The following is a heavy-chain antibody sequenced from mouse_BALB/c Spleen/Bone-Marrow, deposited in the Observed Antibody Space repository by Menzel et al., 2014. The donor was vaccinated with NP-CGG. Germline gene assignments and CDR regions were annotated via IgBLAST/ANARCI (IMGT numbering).Heavy chain of an antibody. CDR2: INPSNGGT. CDR1: GYTFTSYY. D-gene: IGHD2-4*01. J-gene: IGHJ2*01. V-gene: IGHV1S81*02. Sequence: VQLQQSGAELVKPGASVKLSCKASGYTFTSYYMYWVKQRPGQGLEWIGGINPSNGGTNFNEKFKSKATLTVDKPSSTAYMQLSSLTSEDSAVYYCTREAYYDYDYFDYWGQGTTLTVSS. CDR3: TREAYYDYDYFDY.